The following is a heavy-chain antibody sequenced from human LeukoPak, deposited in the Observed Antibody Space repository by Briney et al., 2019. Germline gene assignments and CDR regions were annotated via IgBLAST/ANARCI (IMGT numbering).Heavy chain of an antibody. J-gene: IGHJ4*02. Sequence: SETLSLTCSVSGGFISSNNYYWGWIRQPPGKGLEWIGSIYYSGNTYYNPSLKSRVTISVDTSKNQFSLKLSSVTAADTAVYYCAREEGYDILTGYTTEGHFDYWGQGTLVTVSS. CDR3: AREEGYDILTGYTTEGHFDY. CDR1: GGFISSNNYY. CDR2: IYYSGNT. D-gene: IGHD3-9*01. V-gene: IGHV4-39*07.